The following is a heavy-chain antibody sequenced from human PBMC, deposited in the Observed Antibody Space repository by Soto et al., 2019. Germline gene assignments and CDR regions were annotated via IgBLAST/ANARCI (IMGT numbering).Heavy chain of an antibody. CDR1: GYSFTSYW. D-gene: IGHD6-6*01. Sequence: PGESLKISCKGCGYSFTSYWIGWVHQMPGKGLEWMGIIYPGDSDTRYSPSFQGQVTISADKSISTAYLQWSSLKASDTAMYYCARHFHGSSSASATYYYYGMDVWGQGTTVTVSS. CDR2: IYPGDSDT. J-gene: IGHJ6*02. V-gene: IGHV5-51*07. CDR3: ARHFHGSSSASATYYYYGMDV.